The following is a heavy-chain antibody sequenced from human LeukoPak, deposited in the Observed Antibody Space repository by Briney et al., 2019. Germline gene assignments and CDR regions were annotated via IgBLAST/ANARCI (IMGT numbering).Heavy chain of an antibody. J-gene: IGHJ4*02. CDR1: GGSFSGYY. V-gene: IGHV4-34*01. D-gene: IGHD2-21*02. Sequence: DPSETLSLTCAVYGGSFSGYYWSWIRQPPGKGLEWIGEINHSGSTNYNPSLKSRVTISVDTSKNQFSLKLSSVTAADTAMYYCARGVSDWYTPQYYFDYWGQGTLVTVSS. CDR3: ARGVSDWYTPQYYFDY. CDR2: INHSGST.